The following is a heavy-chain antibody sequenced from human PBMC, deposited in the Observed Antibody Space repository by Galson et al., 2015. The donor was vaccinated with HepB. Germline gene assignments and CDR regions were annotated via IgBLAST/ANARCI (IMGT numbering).Heavy chain of an antibody. CDR2: IYSNGNT. J-gene: IGHJ4*02. V-gene: IGHV3-53*01. CDR1: GFTVSTNY. CDR3: AREVYDSSGFYPRFDY. D-gene: IGHD3-22*01. Sequence: SLRLSCAASGFTVSTNYMNWVRQAPGKGLEWVSVIYSNGNTYYADSVKGRFTISRDNSKNTLYLQMNSLRAEDTAVYYCAREVYDSSGFYPRFDYWGQGTLVTVSS.